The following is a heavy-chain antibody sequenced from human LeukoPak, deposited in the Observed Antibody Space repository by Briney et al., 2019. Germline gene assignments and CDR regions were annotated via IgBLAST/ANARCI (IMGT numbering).Heavy chain of an antibody. V-gene: IGHV1-2*02. CDR2: INPNSGGT. Sequence: ASMKVSCKASGNTFTGYHLHWVRQAPGQGLEWMGWINPNSGGTNYAQKFQGRVTMTRDASISTAYMELSRLRSDDTAVYYCARSRPSGTQRWFDPWGQGTLVTVSS. CDR1: GNTFTGYH. CDR3: ARSRPSGTQRWFDP. J-gene: IGHJ5*02. D-gene: IGHD1-1*01.